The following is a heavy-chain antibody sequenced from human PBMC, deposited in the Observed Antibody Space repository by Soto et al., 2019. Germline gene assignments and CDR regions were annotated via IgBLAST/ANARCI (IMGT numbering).Heavy chain of an antibody. CDR3: ARGIYRDYGEGGLRYYGMDV. CDR1: GGTFSSYA. V-gene: IGHV1-69*12. D-gene: IGHD4-17*01. CDR2: IIPIFGTA. Sequence: QVQLVQSGAEVKKPGSSVKVSCKASGGTFSSYAISWVRQAPGQGLEWMGGIIPIFGTANYAQKFKGRVTITADESTSTAYMDLSSLRFEDTAVYYCARGIYRDYGEGGLRYYGMDVWGQGTTVAVSS. J-gene: IGHJ6*02.